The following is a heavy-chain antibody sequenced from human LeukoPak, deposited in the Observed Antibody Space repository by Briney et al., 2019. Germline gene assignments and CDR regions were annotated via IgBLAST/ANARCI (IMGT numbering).Heavy chain of an antibody. J-gene: IGHJ3*02. Sequence: SETLSLTCTVSGGSISSYYWSWIRQPPGKGLEWIGYIYYSGSTNYNPSLKSRVTISVDTSKNQFSLKLSSVTAADTAVYYCAGANYDFWSGPSRRAFDIWGQGTMVTVSS. CDR1: GGSISSYY. V-gene: IGHV4-59*01. CDR2: IYYSGST. D-gene: IGHD3-3*01. CDR3: AGANYDFWSGPSRRAFDI.